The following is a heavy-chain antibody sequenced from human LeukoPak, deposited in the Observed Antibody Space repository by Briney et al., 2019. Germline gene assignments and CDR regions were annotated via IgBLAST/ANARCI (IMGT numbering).Heavy chain of an antibody. J-gene: IGHJ3*02. D-gene: IGHD2-2*01. Sequence: KSGGSLRLSCAASGFTFSSYSMNWVRQAPGKGLEWVSSISSSSSYIYYADSVKGRFTISRDNAKNSLYLQMNSLRAEDTAVYYCARGATRPAAILYNDAFDIWGQGTMVTVSS. V-gene: IGHV3-21*01. CDR1: GFTFSSYS. CDR3: ARGATRPAAILYNDAFDI. CDR2: ISSSSSYI.